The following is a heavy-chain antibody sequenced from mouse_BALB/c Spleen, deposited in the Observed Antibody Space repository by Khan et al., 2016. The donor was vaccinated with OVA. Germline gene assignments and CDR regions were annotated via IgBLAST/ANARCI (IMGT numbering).Heavy chain of an antibody. CDR2: ISKSVNT. J-gene: IGHJ2*01. CDR1: GYSITTDYA. D-gene: IGHD1-1*01. V-gene: IGHV3-2*02. CDR3: ARVYGGDFDY. Sequence: EVKLLESGPGLVKPSQSLSLTCTVTGYSITTDYAWNWIRQFPGNKLEWMGYISKSVNTKYNPSLKSRISITRDTSKNQFFLQLKSVTTEDTARYYCARVYGGDFDYWGQGTTLTVSS.